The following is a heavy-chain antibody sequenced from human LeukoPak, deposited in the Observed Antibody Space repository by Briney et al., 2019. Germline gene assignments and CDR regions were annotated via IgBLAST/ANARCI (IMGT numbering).Heavy chain of an antibody. CDR2: IYYSGNT. D-gene: IGHD3-3*01. CDR1: GGSISSGDYY. V-gene: IGHV4-30-4*08. J-gene: IGHJ4*02. CDR3: ARITIFGVVISMGWDYFDY. Sequence: PSQTLSLTCTVSGGSISSGDYYWSWIRQPPGEGLEWIGYIYYSGNTYYNPSLKSRVTISVDTSKNQFSLKLSSVTAADTAVYYCARITIFGVVISMGWDYFDYWGQGTLVTVSS.